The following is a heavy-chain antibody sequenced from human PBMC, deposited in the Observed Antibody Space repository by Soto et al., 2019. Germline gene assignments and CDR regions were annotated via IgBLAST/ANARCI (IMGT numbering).Heavy chain of an antibody. D-gene: IGHD2-21*02. J-gene: IGHJ4*02. CDR3: ARQSYCGGDRYFVDS. V-gene: IGHV5-51*01. CDR2: IYPRDSDT. Sequence: PGESLKISCKSSGYTFTSYWIGWVRQMPGKGLEWMGIIYPRDSDTRYSPSFQGQVTISVDKSINTAYLQWSSLKASDTAIYYCARQSYCGGDRYFVDSWGPGTLVTGSS. CDR1: GYTFTSYW.